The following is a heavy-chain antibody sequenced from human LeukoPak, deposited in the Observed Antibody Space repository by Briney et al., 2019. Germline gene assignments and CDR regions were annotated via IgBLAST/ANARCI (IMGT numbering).Heavy chain of an antibody. CDR3: ARERGWLDAFDI. J-gene: IGHJ3*02. V-gene: IGHV4-59*12. D-gene: IGHD6-19*01. CDR2: IYSSGST. CDR1: GGSISSYY. Sequence: SETLSLTCTVSGGSISSYYWSWIRQPPGKALEWIGYIYSSGSTNYNPSLKSRVTMSVDSSKKQFSLKLSSVTAADTAVYYCARERGWLDAFDIWGQGTMVTVSS.